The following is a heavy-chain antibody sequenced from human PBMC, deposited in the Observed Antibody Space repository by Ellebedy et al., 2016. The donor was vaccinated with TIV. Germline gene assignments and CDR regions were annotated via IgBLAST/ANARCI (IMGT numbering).Heavy chain of an antibody. Sequence: ASVKVSCKASGYTFTGYYMHWVRQAPGQGLEWMGWINPNSGGTSYAQKFQGRVTMTRDTSISTAYMELSRLRSDDTAVYYCARATAKLFGAVMGPSDHWGQGALVTVSS. CDR1: GYTFTGYY. J-gene: IGHJ4*02. D-gene: IGHD3-3*01. CDR3: ARATAKLFGAVMGPSDH. CDR2: INPNSGGT. V-gene: IGHV1-2*02.